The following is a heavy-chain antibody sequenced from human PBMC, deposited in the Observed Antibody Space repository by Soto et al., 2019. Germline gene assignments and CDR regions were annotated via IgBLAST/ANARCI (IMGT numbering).Heavy chain of an antibody. Sequence: PGGSLRLSCAASGFTFSNAWMNWVRQAPGKGLEWVGRIKSKTDGGTTDYAAPVKGRFTISRDDSKNTLYLQMNSLKTDDTAVYYCTTDNIATVTTNDYWGQGTLVTVSS. J-gene: IGHJ4*02. D-gene: IGHD4-17*01. V-gene: IGHV3-15*07. CDR1: GFTFSNAW. CDR2: IKSKTDGGTT. CDR3: TTDNIATVTTNDY.